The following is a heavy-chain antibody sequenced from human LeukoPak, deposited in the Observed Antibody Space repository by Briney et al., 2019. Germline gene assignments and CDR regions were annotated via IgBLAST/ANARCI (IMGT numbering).Heavy chain of an antibody. J-gene: IGHJ4*02. Sequence: GGSLRLSCAASGFTFSTYTMYWVRHPPGKRLEWVSIIGSSGGGIHYADSVKGRFTISRDNSKNTLYLQMNSLRAEDTAVYYCARFYCSSTSCYGGGDYWGQGTLVTVSS. CDR3: ARFYCSSTSCYGGGDY. CDR1: GFTFSTYT. CDR2: IGSSGGGI. D-gene: IGHD2-2*01. V-gene: IGHV3-23*01.